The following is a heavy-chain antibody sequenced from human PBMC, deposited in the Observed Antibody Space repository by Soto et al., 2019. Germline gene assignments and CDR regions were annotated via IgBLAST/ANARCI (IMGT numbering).Heavy chain of an antibody. CDR3: SLPGIAAAGMRRNVFDI. CDR1: GGTFSSYA. CDR2: IIPIFGTA. D-gene: IGHD6-13*01. Sequence: ASVKVSCKSSGGTFSSYAISWVRQAPGQGLEWMGGIIPIFGTANYAQKFQGRVTITADKSTSTAYMELSSLRSEDTAVYYCSLPGIAAAGMRRNVFDIWGHGTMVTVSS. J-gene: IGHJ3*02. V-gene: IGHV1-69*06.